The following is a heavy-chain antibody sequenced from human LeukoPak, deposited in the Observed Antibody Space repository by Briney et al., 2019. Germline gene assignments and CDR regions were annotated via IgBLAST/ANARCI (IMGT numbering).Heavy chain of an antibody. CDR1: GYTFTGYH. D-gene: IGHD3-3*01. CDR3: AREPYDFWSGYPLDY. Sequence: ASVKVSCKASGYTFTGYHIHWVRQAPGQGLEWMGWINPNSGGTNYAQKFQGRVTMTRDTSISTAYMELSRLRSDDTAVYYCAREPYDFWSGYPLDYWGQGTLVTVSS. CDR2: INPNSGGT. V-gene: IGHV1-2*02. J-gene: IGHJ4*02.